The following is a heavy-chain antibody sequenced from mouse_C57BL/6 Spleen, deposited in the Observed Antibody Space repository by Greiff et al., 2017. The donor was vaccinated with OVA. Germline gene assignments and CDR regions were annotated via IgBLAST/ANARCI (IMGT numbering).Heavy chain of an antibody. J-gene: IGHJ2*01. D-gene: IGHD3-3*01. Sequence: QVQLQQPGAELVKPGASVKLSCKASGYTFTSYWMQWVKQRPGQGLEWIGEIDPSDSYTNYNQKFKGKATLTVDTSSSTAYMQLSSLTSEDSAVYYCARWRGRGYYFDYWGQGTTLTVSS. CDR1: GYTFTSYW. V-gene: IGHV1-50*01. CDR2: IDPSDSYT. CDR3: ARWRGRGYYFDY.